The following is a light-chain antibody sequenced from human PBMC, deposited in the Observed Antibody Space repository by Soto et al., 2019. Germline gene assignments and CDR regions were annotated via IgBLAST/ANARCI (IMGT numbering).Light chain of an antibody. CDR2: LNSDGSH. Sequence: QAAVTQSPSASASLGASVKLTCTLSSGHSSYAIAWHQQQPEKGPRYLMKLNSDGSHSKGDGIPDRFSGSSSGAERYLTISSLQSEDEADYYCQTWGTGGVVFGGGTQLTVL. V-gene: IGLV4-69*01. CDR1: SGHSSYA. CDR3: QTWGTGGVV. J-gene: IGLJ2*01.